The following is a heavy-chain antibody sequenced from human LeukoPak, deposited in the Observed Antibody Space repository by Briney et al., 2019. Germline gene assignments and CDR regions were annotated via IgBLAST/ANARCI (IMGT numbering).Heavy chain of an antibody. Sequence: LGGSLRLSCAASGFTFSSYAMSWVRQAPGKGLEWVSLINDSGGNTYYADSVKGRFTISRDNSKNTLFLQMSSLRAEDTAVYYCAKTSAGIRGGYFDYWGQGTLVTVSS. V-gene: IGHV3-23*01. CDR3: AKTSAGIRGGYFDY. J-gene: IGHJ4*02. CDR1: GFTFSSYA. CDR2: INDSGGNT. D-gene: IGHD3-10*01.